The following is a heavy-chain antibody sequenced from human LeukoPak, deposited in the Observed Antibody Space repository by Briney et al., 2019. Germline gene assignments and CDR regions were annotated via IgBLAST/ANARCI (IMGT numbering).Heavy chain of an antibody. CDR3: ATDQVTD. CDR1: GFSVTDAW. Sequence: GGSLRLSCAASGFSVTDAWMHWVRQAPGKGLEWVGRIKRKSDGGTTDCAAPVRDRFTVSRDETKNTVYLQMNSLKSEDTAVYYCATDQVTDWGQGTLVTVSS. CDR2: IKRKSDGGTT. D-gene: IGHD2-21*02. J-gene: IGHJ4*02. V-gene: IGHV3-15*01.